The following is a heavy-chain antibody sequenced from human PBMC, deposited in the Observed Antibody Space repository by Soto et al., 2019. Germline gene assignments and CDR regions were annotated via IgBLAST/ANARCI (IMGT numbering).Heavy chain of an antibody. D-gene: IGHD2-15*01. CDR1: GFTFSNYW. V-gene: IGHV3-74*01. J-gene: IGHJ6*04. CDR2: INSDGSVS. Sequence: EVKLVESGGGVVQPGGSLRLSCAASGFTFSNYWMYWVRQAPGQGLVWVSRINSDGSVSRYADSVKGRLTIKRDNVKNTLYLQMTSMRVEDTAVYYCARGDCVGGRCYSLAGSFHCCLDVWGKGTTVTVFS. CDR3: ARGDCVGGRCYSLAGSFHCCLDV.